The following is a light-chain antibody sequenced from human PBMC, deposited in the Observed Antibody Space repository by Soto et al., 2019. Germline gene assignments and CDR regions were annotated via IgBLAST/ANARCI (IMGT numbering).Light chain of an antibody. CDR3: QQSYSTPRT. J-gene: IGKJ1*01. Sequence: DIQMTQSPSSLSASVGDRVTSTCRASQSISSYLNWYQQKPGKAPKLLIYAASSLQSGVPSRFSGSGSGTDFTLTISSLQPEDFATYYCQQSYSTPRTFGQGIKVEIQ. CDR1: QSISSY. V-gene: IGKV1-39*01. CDR2: AAS.